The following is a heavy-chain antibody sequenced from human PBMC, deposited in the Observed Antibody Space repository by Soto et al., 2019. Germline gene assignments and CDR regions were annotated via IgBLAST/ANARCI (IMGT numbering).Heavy chain of an antibody. J-gene: IGHJ4*02. CDR1: GFTFSPYE. V-gene: IGHV3-48*03. D-gene: IGHD2-8*01. CDR3: VREAPCSNGVCQFDY. CDR2: ISSSGSTI. Sequence: PGGSLRLSCAASGFTFSPYEMSWFRQAPGKGLEWISYISSSGSTIHYADSVKGRSSISRDNAKKSLFLQMNSLRAEDTAVYYCVREAPCSNGVCQFDYWGRGTLVTVSS.